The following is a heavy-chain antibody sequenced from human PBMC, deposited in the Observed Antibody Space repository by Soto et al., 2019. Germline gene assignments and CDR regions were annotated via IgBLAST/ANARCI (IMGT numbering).Heavy chain of an antibody. CDR2: IKSKTDGGTT. V-gene: IGHV3-15*07. J-gene: IGHJ3*02. CDR3: TTDPMDIAVAGTNAFDI. Sequence: EVQLVESGGGLVKPGGSLRLSCAASGFTFSNAWMNWVRQAPGKGLEWVGRIKSKTDGGTTDYAAPVKGRFTISRDDSKNTLYLQMNSLKTEDTAVYYCTTDPMDIAVAGTNAFDIWGQGTMVTVSS. CDR1: GFTFSNAW. D-gene: IGHD6-19*01.